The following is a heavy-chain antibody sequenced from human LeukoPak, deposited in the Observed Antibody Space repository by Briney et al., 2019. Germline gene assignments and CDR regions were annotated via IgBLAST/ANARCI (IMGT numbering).Heavy chain of an antibody. CDR2: IYYSGST. CDR1: GGSISSGDYY. J-gene: IGHJ4*02. CDR3: ARVYGTVWFGIDC. V-gene: IGHV4-30-4*01. Sequence: SETLSLTCTVSGGSISSGDYYWSWLRQPPGKGLEWIGYIYYSGSTYYNPSLKSRFTISVDTSKNQCSLKLSSVTAADTAVYYCARVYGTVWFGIDCWGQGTLVTVSS. D-gene: IGHD3-10*01.